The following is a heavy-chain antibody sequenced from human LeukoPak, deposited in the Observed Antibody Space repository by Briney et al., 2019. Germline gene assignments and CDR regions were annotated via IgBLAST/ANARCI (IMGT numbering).Heavy chain of an antibody. CDR2: ISGSSENT. J-gene: IGHJ4*02. D-gene: IGHD1-1*01. V-gene: IGHV3-23*01. Sequence: TGGSMRLSCAASGFTFSSYAMNWVRQAPGKGLEWVSAISGSSENTYYADSVKGRFTISRDNSKNTLYLQMNSLRAEYTAIYYCAKDRAGIDYWGQGTLVTVSS. CDR3: AKDRAGIDY. CDR1: GFTFSSYA.